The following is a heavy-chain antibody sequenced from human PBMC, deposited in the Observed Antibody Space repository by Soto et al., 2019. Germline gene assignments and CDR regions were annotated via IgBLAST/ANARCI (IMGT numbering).Heavy chain of an antibody. CDR2: ISGSGGST. V-gene: IGHV3-23*01. CDR1: GFTFSSYA. D-gene: IGHD6-13*01. CDR3: AKENGYSSSWFEFDY. J-gene: IGHJ4*02. Sequence: EVQLLESGGGLVQPGGSLRLSCAASGFTFSSYAMSWVRQAPGKGLEWVSAISGSGGSTYYADSVKGRFTNSRDNSKNTLYLQMNSLRAEDTAGYYCAKENGYSSSWFEFDYWGQGTLVTVSS.